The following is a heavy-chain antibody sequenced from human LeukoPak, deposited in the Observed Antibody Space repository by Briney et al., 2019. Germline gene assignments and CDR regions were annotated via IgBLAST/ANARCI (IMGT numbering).Heavy chain of an antibody. J-gene: IGHJ6*02. D-gene: IGHD3-3*01. Sequence: SETLSLTCTVSGGSISSGPHYWIWIRQHPGKGLEWIGYITYSGNTYYYPALNSRVTVSLDTSKTQFSLKLSSVTAADTAVYYCARIAYDALDSYYYGMDVWGQGTTVTVSS. V-gene: IGHV4-31*03. CDR1: GGSISSGPHY. CDR3: ARIAYDALDSYYYGMDV. CDR2: ITYSGNT.